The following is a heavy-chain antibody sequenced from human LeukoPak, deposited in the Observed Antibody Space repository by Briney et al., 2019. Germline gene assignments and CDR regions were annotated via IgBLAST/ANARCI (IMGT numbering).Heavy chain of an antibody. CDR2: ISYDGSNK. Sequence: GGSLRLSCAASGFIFSNYGMHWVRQAPGKGLEWVAVISYDGSNKYYADSVKGRFTISRDNSKNTLYLQMNSLRAEDTAVYHCAKDYYGDWGQGTLVTFSS. V-gene: IGHV3-30*18. CDR1: GFIFSNYG. D-gene: IGHD3-10*01. J-gene: IGHJ4*02. CDR3: AKDYYGD.